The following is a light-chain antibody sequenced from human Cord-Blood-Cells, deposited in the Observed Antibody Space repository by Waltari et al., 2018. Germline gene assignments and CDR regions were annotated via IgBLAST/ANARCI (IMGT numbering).Light chain of an antibody. J-gene: IGKJ4*01. Sequence: PDSLAVSLGERDTIKCKSSQSVLYSSNNKNYLAWYQQKPGQPPKLLIYWASTRESGVPDRFSGSGSGTDFTLTISSLQAEDVAVYYCQQYYSTPLTFGGGTKVEIK. V-gene: IGKV4-1*01. CDR1: QSVLYSSNNKNY. CDR3: QQYYSTPLT. CDR2: WAS.